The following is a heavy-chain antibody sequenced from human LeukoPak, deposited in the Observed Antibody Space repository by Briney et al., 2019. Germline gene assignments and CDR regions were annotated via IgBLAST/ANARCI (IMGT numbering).Heavy chain of an antibody. CDR3: ARDHGAGDFDY. J-gene: IGHJ4*02. CDR1: GGSISSYY. CDR2: TYYSGST. D-gene: IGHD1-26*01. V-gene: IGHV4-59*01. Sequence: PSETLSLTCTVSGGSISSYYWSWIRQPPGKGLEWIGYTYYSGSTNYNPSLKSRVTISVDTSKNQFSLKLSSVTAADTAVYYCARDHGAGDFDYWGQGTLVTVSS.